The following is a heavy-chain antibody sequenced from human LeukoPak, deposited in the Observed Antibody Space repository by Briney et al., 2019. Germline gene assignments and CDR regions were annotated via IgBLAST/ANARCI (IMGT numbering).Heavy chain of an antibody. CDR1: GFTFSSYA. CDR3: AKAYYYGSGSSYVTFDY. V-gene: IGHV3-23*01. J-gene: IGHJ4*02. Sequence: PGGSLRLSCAASGFTFSSYAMSWVRQAPGKGLEWVSAISGSGGSTYYADSVKGRFTISRDNSRNTLYLQMNSLRPEDTAVYYCAKAYYYGSGSSYVTFDYWGQGTLVTVSS. CDR2: ISGSGGST. D-gene: IGHD3-10*01.